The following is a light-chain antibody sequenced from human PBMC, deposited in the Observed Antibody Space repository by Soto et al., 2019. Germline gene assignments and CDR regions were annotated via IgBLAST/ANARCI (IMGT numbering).Light chain of an antibody. J-gene: IGKJ1*01. CDR1: QTISSW. V-gene: IGKV1-5*03. Sequence: DIQMTQSPSTLSGSVGDRVTITCRASQTISSWLAWYQQKPGKAPKLLIYKASTLKSWVPSRFSGSGSGTEFTLTISSLQPHDFGTYYCQHYKIYSKASGQGTKVELK. CDR3: QHYKIYSKA. CDR2: KAS.